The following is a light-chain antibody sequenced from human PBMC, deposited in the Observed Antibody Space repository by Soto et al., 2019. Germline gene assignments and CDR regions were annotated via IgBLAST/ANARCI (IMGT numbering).Light chain of an antibody. J-gene: IGLJ2*01. CDR1: SSNIENNY. V-gene: IGLV1-51*01. Sequence: QSVLTQPPSVSAAPRQKVTISCSGSSSNIENNYVSWYQQLPGTAPKLLIYDTHKRPSRIPDRFSGSRSGTSATLGITGLQTGDEADYYCGTWDSSLSSVVFGGGTKLTVL. CDR3: GTWDSSLSSVV. CDR2: DTH.